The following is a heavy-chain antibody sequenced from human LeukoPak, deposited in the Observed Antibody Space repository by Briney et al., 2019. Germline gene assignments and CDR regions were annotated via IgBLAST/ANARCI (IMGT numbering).Heavy chain of an antibody. CDR3: AKDHATAVAGFYY. D-gene: IGHD6-19*01. CDR2: ITGTGEST. J-gene: IGHJ4*02. Sequence: GASLRLSCAASGFSLSTYGVSWVRQPPGKGLEWVSGITGTGESTYYADSVKGRFTVSRDTSKNTLYLQMNSLRAENTAIYYCAKDHATAVAGFYYWGQGTLVTVSS. CDR1: GFSLSTYG. V-gene: IGHV3-23*01.